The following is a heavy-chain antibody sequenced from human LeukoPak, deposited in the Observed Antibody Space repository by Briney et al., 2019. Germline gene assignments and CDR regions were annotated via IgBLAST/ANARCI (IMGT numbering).Heavy chain of an antibody. CDR2: ISGSGGST. Sequence: GGSLRLSCAASGFTFSSYAMSWVRQAPGKGLEWGSAISGSGGSTYYADSVKGRFTISRDNSKNTLYLQMNSLRAEDTAVYYCAKDRSGSYYFDYWGQGTLVTVSS. CDR1: GFTFSSYA. V-gene: IGHV3-23*01. CDR3: AKDRSGSYYFDY. D-gene: IGHD1-26*01. J-gene: IGHJ4*02.